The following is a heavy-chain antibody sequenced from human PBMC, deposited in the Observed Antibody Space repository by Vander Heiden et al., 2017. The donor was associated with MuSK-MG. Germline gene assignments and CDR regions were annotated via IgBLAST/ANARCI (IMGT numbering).Heavy chain of an antibody. CDR1: GFTFGDYA. D-gene: IGHD3-10*01. V-gene: IGHV3-49*04. CDR2: IRSKAYGGTT. Sequence: EAQLVESGGGLVQPGRSLRLSCTASGFTFGDYAMSWVRKAQGKGLEWVGFIRSKAYGGTTEYAASVKGRFTIARDDSKSIAYLQMNSLKTEDTAVYYCTRVLTMVRVLVSYYYYYGMDVWGQGTTVTVSS. CDR3: TRVLTMVRVLVSYYYYYGMDV. J-gene: IGHJ6*02.